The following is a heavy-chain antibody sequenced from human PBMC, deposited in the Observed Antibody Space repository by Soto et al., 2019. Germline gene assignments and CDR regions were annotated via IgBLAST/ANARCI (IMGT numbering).Heavy chain of an antibody. J-gene: IGHJ3*01. V-gene: IGHV4-4*07. Sequence: SEALSLTCTVSGGSISSYYWNWIRQPAGEGLEWIGRIYTSGSTNYNPSLKSRVSMSVDTSKNQFSLKLSSVTAADTAVYYCARGKISMIGLPISPYAFDLWGQGTVVPVS. D-gene: IGHD3-3*01. CDR1: GGSISSYY. CDR3: ARGKISMIGLPISPYAFDL. CDR2: IYTSGST.